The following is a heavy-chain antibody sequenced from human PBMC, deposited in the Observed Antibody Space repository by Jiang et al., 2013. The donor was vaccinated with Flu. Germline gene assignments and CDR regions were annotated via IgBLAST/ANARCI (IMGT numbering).Heavy chain of an antibody. D-gene: IGHD6-19*01. CDR1: GFSFSTYA. V-gene: IGHV3-23*01. J-gene: IGHJ4*02. CDR2: ISGSGVST. Sequence: QLLESGGGLVQPGGSLRLSCAASGFSFSTYAMSWVRQAPGKGLEWVSTISGSGVSTYYADSVKGRFTISRDNSKNTLYLQLNSLRAEDTAVYYCARQTLAGTRDGTYWGQGTLVTVSS. CDR3: ARQTLAGTRDGTY.